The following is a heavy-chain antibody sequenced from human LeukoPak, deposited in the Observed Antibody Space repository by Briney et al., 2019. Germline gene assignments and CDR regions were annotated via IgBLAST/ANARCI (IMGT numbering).Heavy chain of an antibody. J-gene: IGHJ4*02. CDR2: INHSGST. V-gene: IGHV4-34*01. CDR3: ARSDFWSGYRYFDY. D-gene: IGHD3-3*01. Sequence: SETLSLTCAVYGGSFSGYYWSWIRQPPGKGLEWIGEINHSGSTNYNPSLKSRVTISVDTSKNQFPLKLSSVTAADTAVYYCARSDFWSGYRYFDYWGQGTLVTVSS. CDR1: GGSFSGYY.